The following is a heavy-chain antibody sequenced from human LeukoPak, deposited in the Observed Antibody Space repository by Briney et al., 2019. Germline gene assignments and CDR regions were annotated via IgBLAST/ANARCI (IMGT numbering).Heavy chain of an antibody. Sequence: TGGSLRLSCAASGFTFSDHYMDWVRQAPGKGLEWVAVIWYDGSNKYYADSVKGRFTISRDNSKNTLYLQMNSLRAEDTAVYYCAKTTTVTQYYFDYWGQGTLVTVSS. D-gene: IGHD4-17*01. CDR1: GFTFSDHY. J-gene: IGHJ4*02. CDR2: IWYDGSNK. CDR3: AKTTTVTQYYFDY. V-gene: IGHV3-33*06.